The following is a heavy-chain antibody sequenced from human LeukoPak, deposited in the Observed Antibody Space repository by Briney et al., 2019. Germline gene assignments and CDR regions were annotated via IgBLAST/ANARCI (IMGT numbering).Heavy chain of an antibody. V-gene: IGHV3-64*01. J-gene: IGHJ4*02. CDR2: IRYNGGTT. CDR3: ARDWELDY. CDR1: GFTSSSYA. D-gene: IGHD1-26*01. Sequence: GGSLRLSCAASGFTSSSYAMFCVRQAPGKGLEYVSAIRYNGGTTYYANSVKGRFTISRNNSKDTLYLQMGRLRAEDMGVYYCARDWELDYWGQGTLVTVSS.